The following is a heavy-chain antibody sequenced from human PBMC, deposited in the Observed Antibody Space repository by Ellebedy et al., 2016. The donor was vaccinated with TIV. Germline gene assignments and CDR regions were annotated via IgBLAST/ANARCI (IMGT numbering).Heavy chain of an antibody. CDR1: GYNFNTYW. J-gene: IGHJ6*02. Sequence: GESLKISCTASGYNFNTYWIAWVRQTPEKGLEWMGTIYPSDSDTRYSPSFQGQVTISAVKSITTAYLQWSGLKASDTATYYWARRGANCRRGSCYDQGGMDVWGQGTTVIVSS. CDR3: ARRGANCRRGSCYDQGGMDV. D-gene: IGHD2-15*01. V-gene: IGHV5-51*01. CDR2: IYPSDSDT.